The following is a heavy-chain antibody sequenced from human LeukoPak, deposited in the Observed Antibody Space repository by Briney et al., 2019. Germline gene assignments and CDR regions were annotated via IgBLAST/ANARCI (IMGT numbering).Heavy chain of an antibody. CDR1: GFTFSSYG. D-gene: IGHD2-8*02. CDR3: ATDRGGYTGGYYYYGMDV. CDR2: ISYDGSTK. J-gene: IGHJ6*02. V-gene: IGHV3-30*03. Sequence: GGSLRLSCAASGFTFSSYGMHWVRQAPGKGLEWVAVISYDGSTKYHPDTVKGRFTISRDNSKNTLYLQMNSLRAEATAVYYCATDRGGYTGGYYYYGMDVWGQGTTVTVSS.